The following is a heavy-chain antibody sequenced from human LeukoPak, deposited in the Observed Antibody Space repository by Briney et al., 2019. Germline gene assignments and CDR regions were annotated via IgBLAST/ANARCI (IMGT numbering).Heavy chain of an antibody. J-gene: IGHJ4*01. V-gene: IGHV4-59*01. CDR1: GGSLSSYY. Sequence: SETLSLTCTVSGGSLSSYYWNWIRQPPGKGLEWMGYIYYSGITNYNPSLKSRVTISVDTSKNQFSLKLSSVTAADTAVYYCASSHLYSSSWYLTGKFDYWGQGTLVTVSS. CDR3: ASSHLYSSSWYLTGKFDY. D-gene: IGHD6-13*01. CDR2: IYYSGIT.